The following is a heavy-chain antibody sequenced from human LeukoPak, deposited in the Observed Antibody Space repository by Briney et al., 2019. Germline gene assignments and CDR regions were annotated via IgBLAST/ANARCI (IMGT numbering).Heavy chain of an antibody. D-gene: IGHD5-24*01. V-gene: IGHV1-46*01. CDR2: INPSGGST. J-gene: IGHJ4*02. CDR3: ARDRSLDGYTVDY. Sequence: ASVKVSCKASGYTFTSYYMHWVRQAPGQGLEWMGIINPSGGSTSYAQKFQGRVTMTRDMPTSTVYMELSSLRSEDTAVYYCARDRSLDGYTVDYWGQGTLVTVSS. CDR1: GYTFTSYY.